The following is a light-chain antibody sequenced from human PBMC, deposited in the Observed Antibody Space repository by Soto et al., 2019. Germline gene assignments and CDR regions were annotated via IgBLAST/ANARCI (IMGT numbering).Light chain of an antibody. CDR3: QQYSVWPLT. CDR2: CAS. V-gene: IGKV3D-15*01. Sequence: EIVLTQSPATLSVSPGERAALSCRASQSVSNNLAWYQQKPGQPPRLLIFCASTRATGIPARVSGSGSEAEFALTISTLHSEDFAVYDCQQYSVWPLTFGGGTKVEIK. J-gene: IGKJ4*01. CDR1: QSVSNN.